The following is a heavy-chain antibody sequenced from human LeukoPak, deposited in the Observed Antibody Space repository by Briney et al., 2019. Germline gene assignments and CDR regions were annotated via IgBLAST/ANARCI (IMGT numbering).Heavy chain of an antibody. CDR1: GFTFSSYE. Sequence: PGRSLRLSCAASGFTFSSYEMNWVRQAPGKGLEWVSYISSSGTTIYYADSVKGRFTISRDNAKTSLYLQMNSLRAEDTAVYYCARGRVVVVPRRPYYGMDVWGQGTTVTVSS. CDR2: ISSSGTTI. CDR3: ARGRVVVVPRRPYYGMDV. J-gene: IGHJ6*02. V-gene: IGHV3-48*03. D-gene: IGHD2-2*01.